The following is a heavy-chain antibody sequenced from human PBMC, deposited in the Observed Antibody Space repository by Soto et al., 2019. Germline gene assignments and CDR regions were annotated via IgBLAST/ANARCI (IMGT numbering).Heavy chain of an antibody. CDR3: AKRMRGYYDFWNFQY. V-gene: IGHV3-23*01. CDR1: GFTFSSYA. Sequence: PWVSLRLSCAAAGFTFSSYAMSWVRQAPGKGLEWVSATGGSGGSTYYADSVKGRFTISRDNSKNTLYLQMNSPTAADTAVYYWAKRMRGYYDFWNFQYWGQGTLVRVSS. D-gene: IGHD3-3*01. J-gene: IGHJ1*01. CDR2: TGGSGGST.